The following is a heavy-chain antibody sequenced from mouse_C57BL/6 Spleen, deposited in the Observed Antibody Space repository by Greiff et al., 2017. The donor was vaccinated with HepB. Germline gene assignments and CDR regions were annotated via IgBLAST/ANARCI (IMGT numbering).Heavy chain of an antibody. CDR3: ALYYSNPYYYAMEY. CDR2: IYPGSGST. D-gene: IGHD2-5*01. V-gene: IGHV1-55*01. J-gene: IGHJ4*01. CDR1: GYTFTSYW. Sequence: VQLQQSGAELVKPGASVKMSCKASGYTFTSYWITWVKQRPGQGLEWIGDIYPGSGSTNYNEKFKSKATLTVDTSSNTAYMQLRSLPSEDSAVYYCALYYSNPYYYAMEYWGQGTSVTVSS.